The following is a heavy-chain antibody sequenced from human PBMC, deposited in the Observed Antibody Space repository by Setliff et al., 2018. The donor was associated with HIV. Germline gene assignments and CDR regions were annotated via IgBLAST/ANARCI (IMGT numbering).Heavy chain of an antibody. J-gene: IGHJ4*02. Sequence: GGSLRLSCAASGFYFSIYAMSWVRQAPGKGLEWVSGISGSGGSTYYADSVKGRFTISRDNSGNTLYLQMTSLRAEDTAIYYCAKAWGSGYPSFESALMFDVWGQGTLVTVSS. CDR3: AKAWGSGYPSFESALMFDV. V-gene: IGHV3-23*01. CDR2: ISGSGGST. CDR1: GFYFSIYA. D-gene: IGHD3-3*01.